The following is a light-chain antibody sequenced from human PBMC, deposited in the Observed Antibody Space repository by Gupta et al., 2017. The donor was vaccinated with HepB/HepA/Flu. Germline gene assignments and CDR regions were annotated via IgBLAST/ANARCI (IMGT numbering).Light chain of an antibody. CDR2: GAA. CDR1: QSVSSN. J-gene: IGKJ4*01. V-gene: IGKV3-15*01. CDR3: QQYNNWPLT. Sequence: EIVMTQSPATLAVAPGERATLSCRASQSVSSNLAWYQQKPEQATRLLIYGAATRATGIPARFSGSASGTEFTLTISILQSEDFAVYYCQQYNNWPLTFGGGTKVEIK.